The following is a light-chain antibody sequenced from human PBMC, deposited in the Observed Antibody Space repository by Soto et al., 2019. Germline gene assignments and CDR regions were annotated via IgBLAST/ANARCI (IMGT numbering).Light chain of an antibody. CDR2: DAS. CDR1: QSVSSY. Sequence: EIVLTQSPATLSLSPGERATLSCRASQSVSSYLAWYQQKPGQAPRLLIYDASNRATGIPARFSGSGSGTDFTLTISSLETEDFAVSYCQQRSNWPLFTFGPGTKVDIK. CDR3: QQRSNWPLFT. J-gene: IGKJ3*01. V-gene: IGKV3-11*01.